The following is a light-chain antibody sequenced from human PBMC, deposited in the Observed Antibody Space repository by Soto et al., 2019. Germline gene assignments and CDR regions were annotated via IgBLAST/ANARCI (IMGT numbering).Light chain of an antibody. V-gene: IGLV2-14*01. Sequence: QSALTQPASVSGSPGQSIAISCTGSSSDIGIYKYVSWYQQHPGKVPKLIIYEVTNRPSGVSNRFSGSKSGNTASLTISGLQAEAEPAHYCTSYTTSSTRVFGPGTKVTVL. CDR2: EVT. J-gene: IGLJ1*01. CDR3: TSYTTSSTRV. CDR1: SSDIGIYKY.